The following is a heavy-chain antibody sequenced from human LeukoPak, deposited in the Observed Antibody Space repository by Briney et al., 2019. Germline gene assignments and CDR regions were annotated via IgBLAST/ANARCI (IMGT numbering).Heavy chain of an antibody. J-gene: IGHJ4*02. CDR2: IYSAGST. V-gene: IGHV3-66*01. CDR1: GFTFSRNY. CDR3: ARVGHRHGHYFDF. D-gene: IGHD1-26*01. Sequence: RTGGSLRLSCEASGFTFSRNYMAWVRQAPGKGLEWVSVIYSAGSTYYADSVKGRFIISRDDSRSTLYLQMNTLRAEDTAVYHCARVGHRHGHYFDFWGQGTLATVSS.